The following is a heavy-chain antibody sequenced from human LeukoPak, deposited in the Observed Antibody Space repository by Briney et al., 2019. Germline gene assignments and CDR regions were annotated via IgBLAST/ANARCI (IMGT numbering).Heavy chain of an antibody. CDR2: LDTDGSDT. CDR3: ARGAKTYYFDY. Sequence: PGGSLRLSCAASGFTFSNYWMHWVRQAPGKGLVWVSRLDTDGSDTSYADSVKGRFTISRDNAKNTLYLQMNNLRAEDTAVYYCARGAKTYYFDYWGQGTLVTVSS. D-gene: IGHD1-26*01. J-gene: IGHJ4*02. CDR1: GFTFSNYW. V-gene: IGHV3-74*01.